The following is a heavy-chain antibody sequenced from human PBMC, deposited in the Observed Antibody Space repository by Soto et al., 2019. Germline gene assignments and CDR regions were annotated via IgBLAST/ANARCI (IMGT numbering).Heavy chain of an antibody. CDR2: INPYDGNR. J-gene: IGHJ5*02. V-gene: IGHV1-18*01. Sequence: QIQLVQSGAEWRKPGASVKVSCKASGYSFRFYGINWVRQAPGQGLEWMGWINPYDGNRDFAQKFEDRVTMTTATPTNTGFLELRSLKSDDTAIYYCATDRLRGYDSSGFSSWGQGAMATVSS. CDR3: ATDRLRGYDSSGFSS. D-gene: IGHD3-22*01. CDR1: GYSFRFYG.